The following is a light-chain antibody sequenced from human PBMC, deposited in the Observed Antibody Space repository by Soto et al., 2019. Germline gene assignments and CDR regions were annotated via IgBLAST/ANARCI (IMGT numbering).Light chain of an antibody. Sequence: DIQMTQSPSSLSASVGDRVTITCRAGLRISNYLAWYQQKPGKIPNLLIYAASTLQARVPSGFSVSGYGTDLTVTISSLQSEDVAAYYCQEYNSAPLTFGGGKKVDSK. CDR3: QEYNSAPLT. CDR2: AAS. V-gene: IGKV1-27*01. CDR1: LRISNY. J-gene: IGKJ4*01.